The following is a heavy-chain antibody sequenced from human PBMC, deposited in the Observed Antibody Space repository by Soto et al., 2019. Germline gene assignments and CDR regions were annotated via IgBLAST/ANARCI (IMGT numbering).Heavy chain of an antibody. CDR1: GFTFSDYA. CDR3: ANGGRQWLVTSDFNY. Sequence: VQLVESGGGVVQPGRSLRLSCAASGFTFSDYAMHWVRQAPGKGLEWVAVVSNDGRNTHYADSVKGRFTISRDSSKNTVSLEMTSLRAEDTAVYYGANGGRQWLVTSDFNYWGQGALVTVSS. D-gene: IGHD6-19*01. CDR2: VSNDGRNT. V-gene: IGHV3-30*18. J-gene: IGHJ4*02.